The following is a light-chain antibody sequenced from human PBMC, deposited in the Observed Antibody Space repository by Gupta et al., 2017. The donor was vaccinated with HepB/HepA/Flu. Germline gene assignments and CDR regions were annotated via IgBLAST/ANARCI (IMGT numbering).Light chain of an antibody. CDR2: GGS. J-gene: IGKJ2*01. CDR1: QSISIY. CDR3: QQTDSAPKT. Sequence: DIQMTQSPSSLSASVGDRVTITCRPSQSISIYLNWYQQKVGKAPKLLMFGGSDLQSGVPSRFSGSRSGTDFTLTISSLQPEEFATYYCQQTDSAPKTFGQGTKLEIK. V-gene: IGKV1-39*01.